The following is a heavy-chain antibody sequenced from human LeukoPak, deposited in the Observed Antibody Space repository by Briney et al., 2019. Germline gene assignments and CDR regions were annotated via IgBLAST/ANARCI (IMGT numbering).Heavy chain of an antibody. V-gene: IGHV4-31*03. CDR1: GGSISSGGYY. Sequence: PSQTLSLTCTVSGGSISSGGYYWSWIRQHPGKGLEWIGYIYYSGSTNYNPSLKSRVTISVDTSKNQFSLKLSPVTAADTAVYYCARDLKWADAFDIWGQGTMVTVSS. D-gene: IGHD1-26*01. CDR3: ARDLKWADAFDI. CDR2: IYYSGST. J-gene: IGHJ3*02.